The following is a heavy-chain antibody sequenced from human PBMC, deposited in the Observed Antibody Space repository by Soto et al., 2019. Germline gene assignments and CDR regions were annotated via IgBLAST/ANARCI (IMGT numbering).Heavy chain of an antibody. D-gene: IGHD6-13*01. CDR1: GFTVSSNY. V-gene: IGHV3-53*01. J-gene: IGHJ6*02. CDR2: IYSGGST. CDR3: ARGSSVAAAPDYDGMDV. Sequence: GGSLRLSCAASGFTVSSNYMSWVRQAPGKGLEWVSVIYSGGSTYYADSVKGRFTISRDNSKNTLYLQMNSLRAEDTAVYYCARGSSVAAAPDYDGMDVWGQGTTVTVSS.